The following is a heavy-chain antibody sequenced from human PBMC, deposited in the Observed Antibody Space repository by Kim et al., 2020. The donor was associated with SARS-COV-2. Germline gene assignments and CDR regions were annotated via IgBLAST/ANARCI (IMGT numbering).Heavy chain of an antibody. V-gene: IGHV4-39*01. Sequence: NPSLKSRITISVETSKNQFALNLSSVTAADTAVYYCARRGAVAGNPVYDYWGQGTLATVSS. CDR3: ARRGAVAGNPVYDY. D-gene: IGHD6-19*01. J-gene: IGHJ4*02.